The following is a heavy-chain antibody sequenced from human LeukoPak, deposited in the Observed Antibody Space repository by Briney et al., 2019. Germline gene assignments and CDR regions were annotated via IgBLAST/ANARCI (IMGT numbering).Heavy chain of an antibody. J-gene: IGHJ4*02. CDR3: ARASHDYGDYSHFDY. V-gene: IGHV4-38-2*02. Sequence: SETLSLTCTVSGYSITSGYYWGWIRQPPGKGLEWIGEIYHSGSTNYNPSLKSRVTIAVDKSKNQFSLKLSSVTAADTAVYYCARASHDYGDYSHFDYWGQGTLVTVSS. CDR1: GYSITSGYY. D-gene: IGHD4-17*01. CDR2: IYHSGST.